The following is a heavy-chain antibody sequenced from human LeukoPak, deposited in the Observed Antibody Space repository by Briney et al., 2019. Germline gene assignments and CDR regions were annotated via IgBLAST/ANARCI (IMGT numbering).Heavy chain of an antibody. V-gene: IGHV3-23*01. J-gene: IGHJ5*02. Sequence: GGSLRLSCAASGFTFSSYAMSWVRQAPGKGLEWVSAISGSGGSTYYADSVKGRFTISRDNSKNTLYLQMNSLRAEDTAVYYCAKDPYCSSTSCHNWFDPWGQGTLVTVSS. CDR3: AKDPYCSSTSCHNWFDP. CDR2: ISGSGGST. D-gene: IGHD2-2*01. CDR1: GFTFSSYA.